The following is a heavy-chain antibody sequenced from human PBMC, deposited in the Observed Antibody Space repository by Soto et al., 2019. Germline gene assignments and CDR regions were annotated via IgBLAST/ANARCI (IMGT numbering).Heavy chain of an antibody. CDR1: GGTFSSYT. V-gene: IGHV1-69*08. Sequence: QVQLVQSGAEVKKPGSSVKVSCKASGGTFSSYTISWVRQAPGQGLEWMGRIIPILGIANYAQKFQGRVTITGDKSTSTAYMELSSLRSDDTAVYYCARESLTGSLQYYYSHYMDVWGKGTTVTVSS. CDR2: IIPILGIA. CDR3: ARESLTGSLQYYYSHYMDV. J-gene: IGHJ6*03. D-gene: IGHD3-10*01.